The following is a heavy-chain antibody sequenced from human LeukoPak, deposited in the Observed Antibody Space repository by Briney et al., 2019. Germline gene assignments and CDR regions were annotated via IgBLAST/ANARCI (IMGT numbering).Heavy chain of an antibody. CDR1: GYSISSAYY. CDR2: IHHTGST. J-gene: IGHJ4*02. CDR3: ARHLRVGAVIDY. D-gene: IGHD1-26*01. Sequence: SETLSLTCTVSGYSISSAYYWGWIRQPPGKGLEWIGSIHHTGSTYYNPSLKSRVTISVDTSKNQFSLKLSSVTAADTAVYYCARHLRVGAVIDYWGQGTLVTVSS. V-gene: IGHV4-38-2*02.